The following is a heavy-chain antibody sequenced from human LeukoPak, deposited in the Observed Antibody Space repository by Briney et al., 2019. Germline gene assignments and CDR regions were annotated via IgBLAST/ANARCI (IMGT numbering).Heavy chain of an antibody. Sequence: GGSLRLSCAASGFTFSSYEMNWVRQAPGKGLEWVSYIGNSGSPIYYADSVKGRFTISRDNAKNSLYLQMNSLRAEDTAVYYCAGDPEYSYDYYFDYWGQGTLVTVSS. CDR2: IGNSGSPI. CDR3: AGDPEYSYDYYFDY. CDR1: GFTFSSYE. J-gene: IGHJ4*02. V-gene: IGHV3-48*03. D-gene: IGHD5-18*01.